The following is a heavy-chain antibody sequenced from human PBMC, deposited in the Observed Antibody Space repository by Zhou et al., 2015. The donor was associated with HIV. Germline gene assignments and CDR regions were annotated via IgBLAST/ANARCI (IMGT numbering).Heavy chain of an antibody. V-gene: IGHV1-69*06. J-gene: IGHJ4*02. Sequence: QVLLLQSGAEVKKPGSSVRVSCKASGGTFSNYAVSWVRQAPGQGLEWMGDIIPIFGTAKYAQKFQGRVTMTTDTSTSTGYMELRSLRSDDTATYFCARDDSSGYHSFDYWGQGTLVTVS. D-gene: IGHD3-22*01. CDR1: GGTFSNYA. CDR2: IIPIFGTA. CDR3: ARDDSSGYHSFDY.